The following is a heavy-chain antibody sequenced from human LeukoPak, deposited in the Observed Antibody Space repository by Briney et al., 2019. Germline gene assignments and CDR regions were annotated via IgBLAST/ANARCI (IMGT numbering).Heavy chain of an antibody. D-gene: IGHD6-13*01. V-gene: IGHV4-59*01. CDR1: GDSISSYY. J-gene: IGHJ4*02. Sequence: SETLSLTCTVSGDSISSYYWSWIRQPPGKGLEWIGYIYYSGSTKYNPSLKSRVTISLDTSKTQFSLNLSSVTAADTAVYYCARKSFHTSSYDYWGQGTLVTVSS. CDR3: ARKSFHTSSYDY. CDR2: IYYSGST.